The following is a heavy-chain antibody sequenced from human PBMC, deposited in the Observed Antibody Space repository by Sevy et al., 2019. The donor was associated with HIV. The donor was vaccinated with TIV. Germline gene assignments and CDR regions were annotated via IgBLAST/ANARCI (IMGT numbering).Heavy chain of an antibody. CDR2: ISAYNGNT. Sequence: ASVKVSCKASGYTFTSYGISWVRQAPGQGLEWMGWISAYNGNTNYARKLQGRVTMTTDTSTSTAYMERRSLRSDDTAVYYCARDDYIRIAGYGMDVWGQGTTVTVSS. CDR3: ARDDYIRIAGYGMDV. CDR1: GYTFTSYG. J-gene: IGHJ6*02. D-gene: IGHD4-4*01. V-gene: IGHV1-18*01.